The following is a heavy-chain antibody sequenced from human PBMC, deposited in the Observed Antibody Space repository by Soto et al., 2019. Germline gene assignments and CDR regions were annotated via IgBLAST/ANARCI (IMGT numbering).Heavy chain of an antibody. CDR1: GFTFSSYS. D-gene: IGHD3-10*01. CDR2: ISSSSSYI. CDR3: ARSSMVRDPFDI. J-gene: IGHJ3*02. V-gene: IGHV3-21*01. Sequence: EVQLVESGGGLVKPGGSLRLSCAASGFTFSSYSMNWVRQAPGKGLEWVSSISSSSSYIYYADSVKGRFTISRDNAKNSLYLQMNSLRAEDTAVYYCARSSMVRDPFDIWGQGTMVTASS.